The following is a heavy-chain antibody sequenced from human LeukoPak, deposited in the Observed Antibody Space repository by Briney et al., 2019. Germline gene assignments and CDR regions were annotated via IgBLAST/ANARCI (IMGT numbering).Heavy chain of an antibody. V-gene: IGHV3-11*06. J-gene: IGHJ4*02. D-gene: IGHD6-13*01. CDR1: GFTFSDYY. Sequence: GGSLRLSCAASGFTFSDYYMSWIRQAPGKGLEWVSYISSSSSYTNCADSVKGRFTISRDNAKNSLYLQMNSLRAEDTAVYYCARIVIAAAGREDYWGQGTLVTVSS. CDR3: ARIVIAAAGREDY. CDR2: ISSSSSYT.